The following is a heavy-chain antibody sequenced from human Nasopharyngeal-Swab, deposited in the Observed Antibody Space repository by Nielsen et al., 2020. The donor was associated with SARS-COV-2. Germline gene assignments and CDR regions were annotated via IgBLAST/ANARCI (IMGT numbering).Heavy chain of an antibody. CDR1: GFTFSSYS. Sequence: GESLKISCAASGFTFSSYSMNWVRQAPGKGREWVSSISSSSSYIFYADSVKGRFTISRDNAKKSLYLQMNSLRAEDTAVYYCARSPGSITMVRGVIMTGWFDPWGQGTLVTVSS. V-gene: IGHV3-21*01. CDR2: ISSSSSYI. D-gene: IGHD3-10*01. J-gene: IGHJ5*02. CDR3: ARSPGSITMVRGVIMTGWFDP.